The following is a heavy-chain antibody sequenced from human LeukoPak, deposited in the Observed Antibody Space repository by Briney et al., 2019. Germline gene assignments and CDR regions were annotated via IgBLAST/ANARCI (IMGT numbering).Heavy chain of an antibody. CDR3: AKGGTYYYDSSGYGSSEYFQH. Sequence: PGGSLRLSCAASGFTFSSYAMHWVRQAPGKGLEWVAVISYDGSNKYYADSVKGRFTISRDNSKNTLYLQMNSLRAEDTAVYYCAKGGTYYYDSSGYGSSEYFQHWGQGTLVTVSS. CDR1: GFTFSSYA. CDR2: ISYDGSNK. J-gene: IGHJ1*01. D-gene: IGHD3-22*01. V-gene: IGHV3-30-3*01.